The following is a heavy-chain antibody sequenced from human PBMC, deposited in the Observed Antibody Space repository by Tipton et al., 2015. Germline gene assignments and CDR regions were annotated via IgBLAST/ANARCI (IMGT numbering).Heavy chain of an antibody. Sequence: LRLSCTVSGGSVSTSNYYWSWIRQPPGKELQWIGYIQYSGGTNYNPSLESRVSMSVDTSKTQFSLEMRSVTATDTAVYYCARARGRHGGLFDSWGQGTLVTVSS. V-gene: IGHV4-61*01. D-gene: IGHD4-23*01. CDR3: ARARGRHGGLFDS. CDR1: GGSVSTSNYY. CDR2: IQYSGGT. J-gene: IGHJ4*02.